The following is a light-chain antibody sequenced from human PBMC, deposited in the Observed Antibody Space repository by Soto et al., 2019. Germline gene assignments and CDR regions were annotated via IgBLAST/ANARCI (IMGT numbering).Light chain of an antibody. CDR3: QQSNSKPQR. CDR2: MTS. Sequence: DFQMPGSHSPRFGSVGDIVTITWRASQSISSWLAWYQQKPGKAPKLLIYMTSSLESRVPSRFSGSGYGTEFTLTISSLQPDDFATYYCQQSNSKPQRFGQGAMVDIK. V-gene: IGKV1-5*03. CDR1: QSISSW. J-gene: IGKJ1*01.